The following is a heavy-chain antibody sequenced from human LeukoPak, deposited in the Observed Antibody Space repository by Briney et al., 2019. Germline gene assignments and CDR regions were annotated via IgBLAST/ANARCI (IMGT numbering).Heavy chain of an antibody. CDR3: ARMGGLHFYYYYMDV. CDR1: GYTFTSYY. Sequence: ASVKVSCKASGYTFTSYYMHWVRQAPGQGLEWMGWISAYNGNTNYAQKFQGRVTMTIDTSTSTAYMEMTSLRSDDTAVYYCARMGGLHFYYYYMDVWGKGTTVTVSS. CDR2: ISAYNGNT. J-gene: IGHJ6*03. V-gene: IGHV1-18*04. D-gene: IGHD3/OR15-3a*01.